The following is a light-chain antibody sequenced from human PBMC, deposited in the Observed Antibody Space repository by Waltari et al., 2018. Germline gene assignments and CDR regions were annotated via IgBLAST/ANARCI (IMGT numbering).Light chain of an antibody. CDR1: RGYSSNV. J-gene: IGLJ3*02. Sequence: LVLPQSPSASASLGASVKLTCTLSRGYSSNVIAWLQQQPGKGPRYLMKVNSDGSHRKGDDIPDRFSASNSGTEYYLTISSLQSEDEADYYCQTGGHGTWVFGGGTKLTVL. V-gene: IGLV4-69*01. CDR3: QTGGHGTWV. CDR2: VNSDGSH.